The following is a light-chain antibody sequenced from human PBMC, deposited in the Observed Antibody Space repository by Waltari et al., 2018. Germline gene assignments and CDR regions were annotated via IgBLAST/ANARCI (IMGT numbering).Light chain of an antibody. Sequence: VLTQSPGTLSLSPGEKATLSCRASQSVSNNYLLWYQQKPGQAPRVLIDGTSNRATGIPDRFSGSGSGTDFTLTISRLEPEDFAVYYCQQFVSSPRTFGQGTKVEFK. J-gene: IGKJ1*01. V-gene: IGKV3-20*01. CDR1: QSVSNNY. CDR2: GTS. CDR3: QQFVSSPRT.